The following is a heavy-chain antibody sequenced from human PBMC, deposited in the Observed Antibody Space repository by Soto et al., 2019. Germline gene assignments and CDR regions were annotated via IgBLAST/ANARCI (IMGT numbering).Heavy chain of an antibody. CDR2: INPSGGYT. V-gene: IGHV1-46*01. CDR3: TRADSVVVILPDVRPLFDL. CDR1: GYDFLNFN. J-gene: IGHJ4*02. D-gene: IGHD3-10*01. Sequence: QMQMLQSGAEVRKPGASVKVSCKTSGYDFLNFNIHWVRQAPRQGLEWRAVINPSGGYTRHAQKFKGRFTLTSDTSSTAVHIDQSGLPSDDTAVYSSTRADSVVVILPDVRPLFDLWGQGTLVVVSS.